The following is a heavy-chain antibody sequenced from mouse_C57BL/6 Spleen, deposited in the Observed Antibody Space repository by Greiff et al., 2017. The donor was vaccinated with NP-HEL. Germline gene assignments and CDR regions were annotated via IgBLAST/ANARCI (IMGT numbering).Heavy chain of an antibody. D-gene: IGHD1-1*01. CDR1: GYTFTSYW. CDR3: ASPDYCGSSDYYAMDY. V-gene: IGHV1-72*01. J-gene: IGHJ4*01. CDR2: IDPNSGGT. Sequence: VQLQQPGAELVKPGASVKLSCKASGYTFTSYWMHWVKQRPGRGLEWIGRIDPNSGGTKYNEKFKGKATLTVDKPSSTAYMQLSSLTSEDSAVYDCASPDYCGSSDYYAMDYWGQGTSVTVSS.